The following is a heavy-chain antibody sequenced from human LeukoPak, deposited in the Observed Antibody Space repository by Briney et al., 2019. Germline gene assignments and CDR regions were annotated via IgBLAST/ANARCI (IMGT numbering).Heavy chain of an antibody. Sequence: PGRSLSLSCAACGFILSRYGMHGVGQAPGKGLEWVAVISYDGSNKYYADSVKGGFTISRDNSKNTLYPQMNSLRAEDRAVYYCAKDWVLRFGEPGWGMDVWGQGTTVTVSS. D-gene: IGHD3-10*01. CDR3: AKDWVLRFGEPGWGMDV. V-gene: IGHV3-30*18. CDR1: GFILSRYG. CDR2: ISYDGSNK. J-gene: IGHJ6*02.